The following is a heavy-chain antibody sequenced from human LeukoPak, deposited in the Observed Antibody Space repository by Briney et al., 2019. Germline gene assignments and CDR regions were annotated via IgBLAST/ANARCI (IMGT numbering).Heavy chain of an antibody. V-gene: IGHV3-66*01. CDR2: IYSGGST. D-gene: IGHD1-26*01. CDR1: GFTVSSNY. J-gene: IGHJ4*02. Sequence: GGSLRLSCAASGFTVSSNYMSWVRQAPGKGLEWVSVIYSGGSTYYADSVKGRFTISRDNSKNTLYLQMNSLRAEDTAVYYCARERGVVGATRFDYWGQGTLVTVSS. CDR3: ARERGVVGATRFDY.